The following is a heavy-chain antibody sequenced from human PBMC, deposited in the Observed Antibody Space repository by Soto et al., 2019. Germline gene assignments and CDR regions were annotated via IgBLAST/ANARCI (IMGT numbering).Heavy chain of an antibody. V-gene: IGHV3-49*04. D-gene: IGHD3-10*01. CDR2: IRSKAYGGTT. CDR3: TRDVVRGVIMGYYGMDV. Sequence: GGSLRLSCAASGFTFSSYAMSWVRQAPGKGLEWVGFIRSKAYGGTTEYAASVKGRFTISRDDSKSIAYLQMNSLKTEDTAVYYCTRDVVRGVIMGYYGMDVWGQGTTVTVSS. CDR1: GFTFSSYA. J-gene: IGHJ6*02.